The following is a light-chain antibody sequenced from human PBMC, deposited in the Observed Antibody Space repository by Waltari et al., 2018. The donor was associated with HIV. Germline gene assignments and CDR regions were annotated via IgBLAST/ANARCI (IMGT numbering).Light chain of an antibody. CDR2: DVT. CDR1: SSDVGGYYY. V-gene: IGLV2-11*01. Sequence: QSALTQPRSVSGSPGQSVTISCTGTSSDVGGYYYVSWYPHHPGKAPKLLIYDVTKRPSGVPDRFSGSKSGNTASLTISGLQAEDEADYHCCSYAGSFTLIFGGGTTVTVL. J-gene: IGLJ2*01. CDR3: CSYAGSFTLI.